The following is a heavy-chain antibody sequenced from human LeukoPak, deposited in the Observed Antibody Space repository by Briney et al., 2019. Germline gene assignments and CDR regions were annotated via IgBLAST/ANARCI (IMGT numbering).Heavy chain of an antibody. Sequence: GGSLRLSCAASGFTFSSYAMSWVRQAPGKGLEWVSAISGSGGSTYYADSMKGRFTISRDNSKNTLYLQMNSLRAEDTAVYYCAKADSSGYIFDYWGQGTLVTVSS. CDR3: AKADSSGYIFDY. CDR1: GFTFSSYA. D-gene: IGHD3-22*01. CDR2: ISGSGGST. J-gene: IGHJ4*02. V-gene: IGHV3-23*01.